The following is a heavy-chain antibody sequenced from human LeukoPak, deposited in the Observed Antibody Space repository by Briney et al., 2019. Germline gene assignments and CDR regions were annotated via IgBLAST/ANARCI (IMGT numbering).Heavy chain of an antibody. Sequence: AETLSLTCAVYGGSFSGYYWSWICQPPGKGLEWIGEINHSGSTNYNPSLKSRVTISVDTSKNQFSLKLSSVTAADTAVYYCARTEESGYSYRYFGYYYYMDVWGKGTTVTVSS. CDR2: INHSGST. D-gene: IGHD5-18*01. CDR1: GGSFSGYY. V-gene: IGHV4-34*01. CDR3: ARTEESGYSYRYFGYYYYMDV. J-gene: IGHJ6*03.